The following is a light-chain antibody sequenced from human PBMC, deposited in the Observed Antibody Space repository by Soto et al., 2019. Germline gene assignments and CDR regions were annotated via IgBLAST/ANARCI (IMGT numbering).Light chain of an antibody. CDR2: DVS. CDR1: SSDVGGYNQ. J-gene: IGLJ1*01. CDR3: CSYAGTYTYV. V-gene: IGLV2-11*01. Sequence: QSVLTQPASVSGSPGQSITSSCTGTSSDVGGYNQVSWYQQHPGRVPKLMIYDVSQRPSGVPDRFSGSKSGNTASLTISGLQAEDEADYYCCSYAGTYTYVFGTGTKVTVL.